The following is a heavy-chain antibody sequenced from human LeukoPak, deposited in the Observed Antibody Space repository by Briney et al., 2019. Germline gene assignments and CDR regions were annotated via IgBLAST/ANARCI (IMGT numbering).Heavy chain of an antibody. D-gene: IGHD6-19*01. Sequence: GGSPRLSCAASWVTFCSYSMNWGRQAPRKRLGWVSSISSSRIYIYYPASVKGRFPISRDNAKNSLYLQMNSLRAEDTAVYYCARDAKIAVAAKTYYFDYWGQGTLVTVSS. CDR3: ARDAKIAVAAKTYYFDY. V-gene: IGHV3-21*01. CDR2: ISSSRIYI. CDR1: WVTFCSYS. J-gene: IGHJ4*02.